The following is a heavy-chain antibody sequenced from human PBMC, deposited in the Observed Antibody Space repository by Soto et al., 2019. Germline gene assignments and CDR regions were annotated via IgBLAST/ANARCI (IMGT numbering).Heavy chain of an antibody. J-gene: IGHJ6*02. CDR1: GFTFSSYG. V-gene: IGHV3-33*01. CDR2: IWYDGSNK. D-gene: IGHD3-10*01. Sequence: QVQLVESGGGVVQPGRSLRLSCAASGFTFSSYGMHWVSQAPGKGLEWVAVIWYDGSNKYYADSVKGRFTISRDNSKNTLDLQMNSLRAEDTAVYYCARETYYYGSGNSVSDYYYGMDVWGQGTTVTVSS. CDR3: ARETYYYGSGNSVSDYYYGMDV.